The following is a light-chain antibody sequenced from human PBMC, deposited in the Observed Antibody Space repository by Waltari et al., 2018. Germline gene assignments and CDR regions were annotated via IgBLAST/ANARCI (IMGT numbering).Light chain of an antibody. Sequence: DIVLTQSPASRSLSQGDRATLSCRASQSVGSYLAWYQQKPGQPPRLLIYDASNRATGVPARFRGSGSGTEFTLTISSLEAEDFAVYYCQQRSNWTPHTFGQGARLDIK. CDR3: QQRSNWTPHT. J-gene: IGKJ2*01. CDR2: DAS. V-gene: IGKV3-11*01. CDR1: QSVGSY.